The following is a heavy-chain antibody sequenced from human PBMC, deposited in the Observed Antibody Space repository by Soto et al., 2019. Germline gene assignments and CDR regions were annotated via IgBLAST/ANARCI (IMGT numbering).Heavy chain of an antibody. CDR3: AREDIVLVPAAIPIYYYYGMDV. V-gene: IGHV1-69*13. J-gene: IGHJ6*02. CDR2: IIPIFGTA. D-gene: IGHD2-2*01. CDR1: GGTFSSYA. Sequence: GASVKVSCKASGGTFSSYAISWVRQAPGQGLEWMGGIIPIFGTANYAQKFQGRVTITADESTSTAYMELSSLRSEDTAVYYCAREDIVLVPAAIPIYYYYGMDVWGQGTTVTSP.